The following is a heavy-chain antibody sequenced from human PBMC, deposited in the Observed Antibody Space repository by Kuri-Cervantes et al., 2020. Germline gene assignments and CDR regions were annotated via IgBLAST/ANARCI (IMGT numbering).Heavy chain of an antibody. CDR1: GYTFSSYG. CDR2: ISGYNGDT. Sequence: ASVKVSCKSTGYTFSSYGLSWVRQAPGQGLEWMGWISGYNGDTKYAQKLQGRVTMTTDTSTSTAYMELRSLRSDDTAVYYCAISGYEQNYYYYYMDVWGKGTTVTVSS. J-gene: IGHJ6*03. D-gene: IGHD1/OR15-1a*01. CDR3: AISGYEQNYYYYYMDV. V-gene: IGHV1-18*01.